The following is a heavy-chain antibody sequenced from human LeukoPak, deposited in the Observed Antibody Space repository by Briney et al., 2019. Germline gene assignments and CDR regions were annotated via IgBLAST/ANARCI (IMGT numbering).Heavy chain of an antibody. J-gene: IGHJ4*02. CDR2: IYTSGST. V-gene: IGHV4-4*07. CDR1: GGSISSYY. CDR3: ARDFYDFWSGFLDY. D-gene: IGHD3-3*01. Sequence: PSETLSLTCTVSGGSISSYYWSWIRQPAGKGLEWIGRIYTSGSTNYNPSLKSRVTMSVDTSKNQFSLKLSSVTAADTAVYYCARDFYDFWSGFLDYRGQGTLVTVSS.